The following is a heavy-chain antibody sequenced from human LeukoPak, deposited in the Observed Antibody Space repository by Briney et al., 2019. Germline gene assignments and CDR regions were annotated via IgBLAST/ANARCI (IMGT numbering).Heavy chain of an antibody. CDR1: GGSISRYY. J-gene: IGHJ4*02. CDR3: VRGSTLRHYQY. Sequence: SETLSLTCTVAGGSISRYYWSWVRQPPGKGLEWIGSIYYSGSTYYNSSLKSRVTVSVDTSKNQFSLKLSSVTAADTAVYYCVRGSTLRHYQYWGQGTLVTVSS. D-gene: IGHD3-16*01. V-gene: IGHV4-59*05. CDR2: IYYSGST.